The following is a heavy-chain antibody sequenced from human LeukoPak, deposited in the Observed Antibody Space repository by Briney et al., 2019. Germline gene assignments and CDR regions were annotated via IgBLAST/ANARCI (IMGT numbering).Heavy chain of an antibody. CDR1: GYTFTSYD. D-gene: IGHD2-15*01. CDR2: MNPNSGNT. Sequence: ASVKVSCKAPGYTFTSYDINWVRQATGQGLEWMGWMNPNSGNTGYAQKFQGRVTMTRNTSISTAYMELSSLRSEDTAVYYCARGARYYCSGGSCYSGVAYWGQGTLVTVSS. V-gene: IGHV1-8*01. CDR3: ARGARYYCSGGSCYSGVAY. J-gene: IGHJ4*02.